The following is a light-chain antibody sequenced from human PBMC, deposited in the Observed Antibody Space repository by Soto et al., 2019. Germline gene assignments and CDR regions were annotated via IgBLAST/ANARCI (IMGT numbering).Light chain of an antibody. Sequence: EIVMTQSPATLSVSPGERATLSCRASQSVSSNLAWYQQKPGQAPRLLIYGASTRATGIPARFSGSGSGTDFTLTISSLQSEDFAVFYCQQYDNWPITFGQGTLLEIK. CDR3: QQYDNWPIT. V-gene: IGKV3-15*01. J-gene: IGKJ5*01. CDR1: QSVSSN. CDR2: GAS.